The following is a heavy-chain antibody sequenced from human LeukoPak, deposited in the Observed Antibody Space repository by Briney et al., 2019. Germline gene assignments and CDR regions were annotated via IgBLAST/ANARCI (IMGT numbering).Heavy chain of an antibody. J-gene: IGHJ4*02. V-gene: IGHV3-15*01. D-gene: IGHD4-17*01. CDR1: GITFTNAW. CDR2: IKRKTDGGTT. CDR3: ARERYGDLDY. Sequence: GGSLRLSCAVSGITFTNAWMTWVRQAPGKGLEWVGRIKRKTDGGTTDYAAPVRGRFIISRDDSKDTVYLQMNSLRAEDTAVYYCARERYGDLDYWGQGTLVTVSS.